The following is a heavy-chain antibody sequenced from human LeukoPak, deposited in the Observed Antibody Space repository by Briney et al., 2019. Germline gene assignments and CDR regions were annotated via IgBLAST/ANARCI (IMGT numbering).Heavy chain of an antibody. Sequence: ASVKVSCKASGYTFIGYSISWVRQAPGHGLEWMGWITPYNGNTDYVQNFQGRVTMTTDTSTSTAYMELRSLRSDDTAVYYCAREYGGNPGLFGYWGQGTLVTVSS. CDR3: AREYGGNPGLFGY. CDR1: GYTFIGYS. J-gene: IGHJ4*02. CDR2: ITPYNGNT. V-gene: IGHV1-18*01. D-gene: IGHD4-23*01.